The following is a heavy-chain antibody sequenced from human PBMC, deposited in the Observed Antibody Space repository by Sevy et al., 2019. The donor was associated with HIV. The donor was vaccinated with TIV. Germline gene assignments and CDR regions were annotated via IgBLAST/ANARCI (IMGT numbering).Heavy chain of an antibody. J-gene: IGHJ5*02. V-gene: IGHV1-18*03. Sequence: ASVKVSCKASGYTFTSYGVSWVRQAPGQGLEWMGWISAYNGNTNYAQKLQGRVTMTTDTSTSTAYMELRSLRSDDMAGYYCARSYNHNWFDPWGQGTLVTVSS. CDR1: GYTFTSYG. D-gene: IGHD3-10*01. CDR3: ARSYNHNWFDP. CDR2: ISAYNGNT.